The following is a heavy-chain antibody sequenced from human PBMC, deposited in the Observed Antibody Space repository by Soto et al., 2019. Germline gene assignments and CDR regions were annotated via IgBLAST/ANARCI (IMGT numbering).Heavy chain of an antibody. Sequence: SETLSLTCTVSGGSISSGDYYWSWIRQPPGKGLEWIGYIYYSGSTYYNPSLKSRVTISVDTSKNQFSLKLSSVTAADTAVYYCAGVSNAYCGGDCYSGFDYWGQGTLVTVSS. D-gene: IGHD2-21*02. V-gene: IGHV4-30-4*01. J-gene: IGHJ4*02. CDR2: IYYSGST. CDR3: AGVSNAYCGGDCYSGFDY. CDR1: GGSISSGDYY.